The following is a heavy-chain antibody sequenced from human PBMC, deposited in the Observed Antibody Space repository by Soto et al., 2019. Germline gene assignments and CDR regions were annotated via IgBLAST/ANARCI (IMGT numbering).Heavy chain of an antibody. CDR3: AKPGLTVAGTRYFDR. Sequence: EVQLLESGGGLVQPGGSLRLSCAASGFTFNTYAMSWVRQAPGKGLEWVSAIGSDGTAIQYADSVKGRFNISKDNSKDTLYWQMNSLIAEDTAVYYCAKPGLTVAGTRYFDRWGQGTLVTGSS. CDR1: GFTFNTYA. J-gene: IGHJ4*02. CDR2: IGSDGTAI. D-gene: IGHD6-19*01. V-gene: IGHV3-23*05.